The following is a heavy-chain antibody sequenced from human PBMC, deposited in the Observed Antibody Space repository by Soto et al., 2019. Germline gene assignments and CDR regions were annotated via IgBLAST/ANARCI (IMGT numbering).Heavy chain of an antibody. Sequence: QVQLVESGGGVVQPGRSLRLSCAASGFTFSSYGMHWVRQAPGKGLEWVAVISYDGSNKYYADSVKGRFTISRDNSKNTLYLQMNSLRAEETAVYYCATNYGDYWGQGTLVTVSS. V-gene: IGHV3-30*03. CDR3: ATNYGDY. J-gene: IGHJ4*02. CDR1: GFTFSSYG. D-gene: IGHD4-17*01. CDR2: ISYDGSNK.